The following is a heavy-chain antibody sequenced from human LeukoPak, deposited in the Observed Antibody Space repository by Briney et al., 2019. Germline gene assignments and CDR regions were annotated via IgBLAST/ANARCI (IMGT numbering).Heavy chain of an antibody. Sequence: EASVKVSCKASGGTFSSYAISWVRQAPGQGLEWMGGIIPIFGTANYAQKFQGRVTITADKSTSTAYMELSSLRSEDTAVCYCARAPLGVVTAIGGYYYYMDVWGKGTTVTVSS. CDR1: GGTFSSYA. V-gene: IGHV1-69*06. J-gene: IGHJ6*03. CDR3: ARAPLGVVTAIGGYYYYMDV. D-gene: IGHD2-21*02. CDR2: IIPIFGTA.